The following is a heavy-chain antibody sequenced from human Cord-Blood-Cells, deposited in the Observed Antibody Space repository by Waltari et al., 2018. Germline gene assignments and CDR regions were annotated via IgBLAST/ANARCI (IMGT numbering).Heavy chain of an antibody. V-gene: IGHV1-69*01. J-gene: IGHJ5*02. D-gene: IGHD3-22*01. Sequence: QVQLVQSGAEVKKPGSSVKVSCKASGGTFSSYAISWVRQAPGQGLEWMGGIIPIFGTADYAQKFQGRVTITADESTSTAYMVLSSLRSEDTAVYYCARLYYYDSSGYYDWFDPWGQGTLVTVSS. CDR2: IIPIFGTA. CDR3: ARLYYYDSSGYYDWFDP. CDR1: GGTFSSYA.